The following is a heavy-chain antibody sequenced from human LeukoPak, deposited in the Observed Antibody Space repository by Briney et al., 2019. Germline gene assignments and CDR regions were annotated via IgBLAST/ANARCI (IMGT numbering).Heavy chain of an antibody. V-gene: IGHV4-59*12. CDR1: GGSISTYY. CDR3: ARDGSNWGSAYYYMDV. Sequence: SETLSLTCTVSGGSISTYYWSWSRQPPGKGLEWIGYSYNSGSSDYNPSLKNRVTISVDTSKDQFSLKLSSVTAADTAVYYCARDGSNWGSAYYYMDVWGKGTTVTVSS. CDR2: SYNSGSS. D-gene: IGHD7-27*01. J-gene: IGHJ6*03.